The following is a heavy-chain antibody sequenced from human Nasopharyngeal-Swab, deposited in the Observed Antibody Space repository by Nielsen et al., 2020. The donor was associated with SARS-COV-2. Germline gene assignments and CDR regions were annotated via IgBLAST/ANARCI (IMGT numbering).Heavy chain of an antibody. J-gene: IGHJ6*03. CDR1: GCTVTGYY. Sequence: GSVKAPCQASGCTVTGYYMLWVRHAPRQGHGWMGWTNPNSGGTNYAEKFKGWVTMTRDTSISRAYMELSRLGSDDTAVCYCARGPYYDFWSGYSAYYYMDVWGKGTTVTVSS. CDR3: ARGPYYDFWSGYSAYYYMDV. V-gene: IGHV1-2*04. D-gene: IGHD3-3*01. CDR2: TNPNSGGT.